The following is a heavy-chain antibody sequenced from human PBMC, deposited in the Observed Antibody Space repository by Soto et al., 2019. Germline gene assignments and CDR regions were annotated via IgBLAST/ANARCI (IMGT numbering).Heavy chain of an antibody. CDR1: YG. D-gene: IGHD3-10*01. CDR3: ACGGPATPTSGLDI. V-gene: IGHV3-33*01. CDR2: IWYDGSNK. J-gene: IGHJ6*02. Sequence: YGMRRISQTTGKGLEWVAVIWYDGSNKYYADSVKGRFTISRDNSKTTLYLQMNSLRAEDTDVSYYACGGPATPTSGLDIWGQGTLVTVSS.